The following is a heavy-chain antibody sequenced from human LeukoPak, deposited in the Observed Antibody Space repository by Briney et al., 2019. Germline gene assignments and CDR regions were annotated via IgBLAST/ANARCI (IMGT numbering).Heavy chain of an antibody. J-gene: IGHJ4*02. CDR1: RFSLRTMGMR. CDR3: ARGYSGYLFAF. Sequence: SVPTLGNPTQTLTVTCTFSRFSLRTMGMRVSWIRQPQGKALEWLARIDWDDDKLYSTSLRTRITNTRATSKSQVDLTISNMDPVDTATYCCARGYSGYLFAFWGKGALVTVPS. D-gene: IGHD5-12*01. CDR2: IDWDDDK. V-gene: IGHV2-70*04.